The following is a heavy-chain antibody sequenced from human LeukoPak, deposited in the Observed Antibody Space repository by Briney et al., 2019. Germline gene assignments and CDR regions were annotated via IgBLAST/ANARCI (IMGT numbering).Heavy chain of an antibody. CDR1: GYTFTSYG. CDR3: ARPNGDYVGDYFDY. Sequence: ASVKVSCKASGYTFTSYGITWVRQAPGQGLEWMGWISAYNGNTNYAQKLQGRVTMTTDTSTSTAYMELRSLRSDDTAVYYCARPNGDYVGDYFDYWGHGTLVTVSS. V-gene: IGHV1-18*04. J-gene: IGHJ4*01. CDR2: ISAYNGNT. D-gene: IGHD4-17*01.